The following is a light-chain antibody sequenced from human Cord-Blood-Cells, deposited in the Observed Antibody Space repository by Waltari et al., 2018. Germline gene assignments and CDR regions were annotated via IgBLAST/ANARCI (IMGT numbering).Light chain of an antibody. CDR3: QQYNSYPWT. CDR1: QSISSW. V-gene: IGKV1-5*01. CDR2: DAS. J-gene: IGKJ1*01. Sequence: DIQMTQSPSTLSASVGDRVTIPCRASQSISSWLAWYQQKPGKAPTLLIYDASSLESGVPSRFSGRGSGTQFTLTISSLQPDYFATYYCQQYNSYPWTFGQGTKVEIK.